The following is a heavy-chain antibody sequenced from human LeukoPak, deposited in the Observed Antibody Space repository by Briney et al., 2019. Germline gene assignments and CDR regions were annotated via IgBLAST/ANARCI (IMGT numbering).Heavy chain of an antibody. J-gene: IGHJ5*02. D-gene: IGHD4-17*01. Sequence: GGSLRLSCAASGFTFSSYSMNWVRQAPGKGLEWVSSISSSGSYIYYADSVKGRFTISRDNAKNSLYLQMNSLRAEDTAVYYCARDPTTVTTYNWFDPWGQGTLVTVSS. CDR3: ARDPTTVTTYNWFDP. CDR2: ISSSGSYI. V-gene: IGHV3-21*01. CDR1: GFTFSSYS.